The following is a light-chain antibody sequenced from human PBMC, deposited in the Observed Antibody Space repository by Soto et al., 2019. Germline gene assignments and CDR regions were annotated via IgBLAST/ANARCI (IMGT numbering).Light chain of an antibody. V-gene: IGKV1-17*01. Sequence: DIQMTQSPSSLSASLGARVTITCRASQAIGNDLGWYQQKPGKAPKRLIYAASSLQSGVPSRFSGSGSGTDFTLTISSLQPEDFATYYCLQHNSFPWTFGQGTKVEIK. CDR3: LQHNSFPWT. J-gene: IGKJ1*01. CDR2: AAS. CDR1: QAIGND.